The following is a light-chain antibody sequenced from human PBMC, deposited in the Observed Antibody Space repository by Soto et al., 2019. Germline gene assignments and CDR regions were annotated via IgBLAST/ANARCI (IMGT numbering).Light chain of an antibody. Sequence: QSALTQPPSVSGALGQSVTISCTGPNNDIGSFNRVSWYQQSPGTAPKLLIHEVSNRPSGVPDRFSGSKSGNTASLTISGLQSEDEADYYCTLYTSTATYVFGAGTKVTVL. CDR1: NNDIGSFNR. J-gene: IGLJ1*01. V-gene: IGLV2-18*01. CDR3: TLYTSTATYV. CDR2: EVS.